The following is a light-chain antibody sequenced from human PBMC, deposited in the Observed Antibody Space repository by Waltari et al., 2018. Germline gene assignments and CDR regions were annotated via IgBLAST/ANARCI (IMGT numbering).Light chain of an antibody. Sequence: EIVLTQSPGTLSLSPGDRATLSCRASQSVANSQLAWYQQKPAQSPMILISGASRRAPGIPDRFAGSGSGTEFSFTITRLEPEDFAVYYCQQYGRSPLTFGGGTKVEIK. CDR3: QQYGRSPLT. V-gene: IGKV3-20*01. J-gene: IGKJ4*01. CDR2: GAS. CDR1: QSVANSQ.